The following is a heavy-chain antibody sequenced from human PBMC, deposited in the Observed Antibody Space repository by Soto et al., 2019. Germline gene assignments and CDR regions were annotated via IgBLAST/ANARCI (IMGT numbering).Heavy chain of an antibody. Sequence: GGSLRLSCAASGFTFSSYGMHWVRQAPGKGLEWVAVISYDGSNKYYADSVKGRFTISRDNSKNTLYLQMNSLRAEDTAVYYCAKASSGYPNSYYYGMDVWGQGTTVTVSS. CDR1: GFTFSSYG. D-gene: IGHD3-22*01. CDR3: AKASSGYPNSYYYGMDV. V-gene: IGHV3-30*18. J-gene: IGHJ6*02. CDR2: ISYDGSNK.